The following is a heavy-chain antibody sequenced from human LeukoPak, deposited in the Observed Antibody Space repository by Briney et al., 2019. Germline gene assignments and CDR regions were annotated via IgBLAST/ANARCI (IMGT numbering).Heavy chain of an antibody. V-gene: IGHV3-30*18. CDR1: GFTFSSYG. CDR3: AKADCGGDCSMFDY. CDR2: IWYGESNK. Sequence: GRSLRLSCAASGFTFSSYGMHWVRQAPGKGLEWVALIWYGESNKYYADSVKGRFTISRDNSKNTLYLQMNSLRAEDTAVYYCAKADCGGDCSMFDYWGQGTLVTVSS. J-gene: IGHJ4*02. D-gene: IGHD2-21*01.